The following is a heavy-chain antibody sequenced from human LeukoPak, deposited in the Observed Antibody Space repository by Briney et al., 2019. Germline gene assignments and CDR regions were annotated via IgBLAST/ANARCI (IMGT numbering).Heavy chain of an antibody. Sequence: PSETLSLTCTVSGGSISSYYRSWIRQPPGKGLEWIGYIYYSGSTNYNPSLKSRVTISVDTSKNQFSLKLSSVTAADTAVYYCARGVPYYYDSSGYYRYYFDYWGQGTLVTVSS. CDR2: IYYSGST. CDR3: ARGVPYYYDSSGYYRYYFDY. J-gene: IGHJ4*02. V-gene: IGHV4-59*01. D-gene: IGHD3-22*01. CDR1: GGSISSYY.